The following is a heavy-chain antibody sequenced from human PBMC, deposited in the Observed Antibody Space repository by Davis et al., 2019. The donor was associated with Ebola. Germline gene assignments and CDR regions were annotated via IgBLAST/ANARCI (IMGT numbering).Heavy chain of an antibody. J-gene: IGHJ6*04. Sequence: GESLKISCAASGFTFSSYAMSWVRQAPGKGLEWVSTITASGGSTNYADSVKGRFTISRDNSKNTLYLQMNSPRVEDTAVYYCAKDLDYGYYYGMDVWGKGTTVTVSS. CDR3: AKDLDYGYYYGMDV. V-gene: IGHV3-23*01. D-gene: IGHD4-17*01. CDR1: GFTFSSYA. CDR2: ITASGGST.